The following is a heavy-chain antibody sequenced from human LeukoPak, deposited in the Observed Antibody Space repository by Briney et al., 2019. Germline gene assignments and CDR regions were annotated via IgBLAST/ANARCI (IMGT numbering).Heavy chain of an antibody. Sequence: GGSLRLSCAASGFTLSNYAMTWVRQAPGKGLEWISALSTSGGSTYYADSVKGRFTVSRDNSKNTLYLQMNSLRAEDTAVYYCAKGNKPNCSGDSCYQIDYWGQGNLVTVSS. CDR2: LSTSGGST. D-gene: IGHD2-15*01. CDR1: GFTLSNYA. J-gene: IGHJ4*02. V-gene: IGHV3-23*01. CDR3: AKGNKPNCSGDSCYQIDY.